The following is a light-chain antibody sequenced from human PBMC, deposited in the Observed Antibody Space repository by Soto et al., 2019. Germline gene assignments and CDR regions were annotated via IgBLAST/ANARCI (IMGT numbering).Light chain of an antibody. V-gene: IGLV1-40*01. CDR3: QTYDSSLSGSL. Sequence: QPVLTQPPSVSGAPGQRVTISCTGSSSNIGAGYDVHWYQQLPGAAPKLLIHANSHRPSGVPDRFSGSRSGTSASLAITGLQGEDEADYFCQTYDSSLSGSLFGGGTKLTVL. J-gene: IGLJ3*02. CDR1: SSNIGAGYD. CDR2: ANS.